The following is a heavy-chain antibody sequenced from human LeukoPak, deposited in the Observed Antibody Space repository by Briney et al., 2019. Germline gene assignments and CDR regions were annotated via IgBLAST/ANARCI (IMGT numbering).Heavy chain of an antibody. CDR1: GGSISSGSYY. CDR2: IYTSGST. D-gene: IGHD5-24*01. Sequence: SETLSLTCTVSGGSISSGSYYWSWIRQPAGKGLEWIGRIYTSGSTNYNPSLKSRVTISVDTSKNQFSLKLSSVTAADTAVYYCARGERWLQSSDYSGQGTLVTVSS. CDR3: ARGERWLQSSDY. J-gene: IGHJ4*02. V-gene: IGHV4-61*02.